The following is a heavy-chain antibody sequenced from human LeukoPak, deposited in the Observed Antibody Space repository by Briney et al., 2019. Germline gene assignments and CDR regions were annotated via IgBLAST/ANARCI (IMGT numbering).Heavy chain of an antibody. CDR3: ATRMVRGKTSDY. J-gene: IGHJ4*02. CDR1: GYTFTGYY. V-gene: IGHV1-2*02. Sequence: GASVKVSCKASGYTFTGYYMHWVRQAPGQGLEWMGWINPNSGGTNYAQKFQGRVTMTEDTSTDTAYMELSSLRSEDTAVYYCATRMVRGKTSDYWGQGTLVTVSS. D-gene: IGHD3-10*01. CDR2: INPNSGGT.